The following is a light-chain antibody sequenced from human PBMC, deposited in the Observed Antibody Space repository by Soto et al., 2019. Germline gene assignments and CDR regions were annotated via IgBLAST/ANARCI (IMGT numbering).Light chain of an antibody. Sequence: QSVLTHPPSVSEAPRPRVTISCSGSSSNIGNNAVNWYQQLPGKAPKLLIYYDDLLPSGVSDRFSGSKSGTSASLAISGLQDEDEADYYCAAWDDSLNVVVFGGGTTLTVL. V-gene: IGLV1-36*01. CDR2: YDD. J-gene: IGLJ2*01. CDR3: AAWDDSLNVVV. CDR1: SSNIGNNA.